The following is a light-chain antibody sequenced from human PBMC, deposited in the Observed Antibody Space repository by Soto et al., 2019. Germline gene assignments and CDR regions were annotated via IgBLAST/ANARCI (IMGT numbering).Light chain of an antibody. Sequence: DIQLTQSPSSVSASAGDRVTITCRASQGVNNWLAWYQQKPGEAPKLLIYTVSTLNSGVPSRFSGSGSGTVFTLTISSLQPEDCATYYCQQANTFPLTFGGGPRWRSN. CDR3: QQANTFPLT. V-gene: IGKV1-12*01. CDR2: TVS. CDR1: QGVNNW. J-gene: IGKJ4*01.